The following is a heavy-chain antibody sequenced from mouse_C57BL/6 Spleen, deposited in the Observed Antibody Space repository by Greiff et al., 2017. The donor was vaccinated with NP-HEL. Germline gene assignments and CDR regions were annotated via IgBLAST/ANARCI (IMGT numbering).Heavy chain of an antibody. V-gene: IGHV1-53*01. CDR3: ARERSHYYAMDY. D-gene: IGHD6-2*01. Sequence: QVQLKQPGTELVKPGASVKLSCKASGYTFTSYWMHWVKQRPGQGLEWIGNINPSNGGTNYNEKFKSKATLTVDKSSSTAYMQLSSLTSEDSAVYYCARERSHYYAMDYWGQGTSVTVSS. J-gene: IGHJ4*01. CDR2: INPSNGGT. CDR1: GYTFTSYW.